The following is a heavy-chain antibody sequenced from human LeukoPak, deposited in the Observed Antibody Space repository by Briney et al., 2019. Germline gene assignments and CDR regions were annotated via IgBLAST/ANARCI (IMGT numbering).Heavy chain of an antibody. J-gene: IGHJ4*02. CDR2: IYYSGST. D-gene: IGHD2-15*01. V-gene: IGHV4-39*01. CDR3: ARHEYEHCGGSYYFDY. CDR1: GGSISSSSYY. Sequence: SETLSLTCTVSGGSISSSSYYWCWIRQPPWKGLAWIGSIYYSGSTYYNPSLKSRVTISVDTSKNQFSLKLSSVTAADTAVYYRARHEYEHCGGSYYFDYWGQGTLVTVSS.